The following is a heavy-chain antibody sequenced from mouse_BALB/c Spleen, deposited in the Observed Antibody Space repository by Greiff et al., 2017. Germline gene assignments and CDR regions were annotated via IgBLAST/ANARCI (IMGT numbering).Heavy chain of an antibody. V-gene: IGHV3-6*02. J-gene: IGHJ3*01. CDR1: GFSITSGYY. CDR2: ISYDGSN. D-gene: IGHD2-4*01. CDR3: ARVGDYDWFAY. Sequence: EVQLVESGPGFVKPSQSLSLTCSVTGFSITSGYYWYWIRQLPGNKLEWTGYISYDGSNNYNPSLKNRISITRDTSKNQFFLKLNSVTTEDTATYYCARVGDYDWFAYWGQGTLVTVSA.